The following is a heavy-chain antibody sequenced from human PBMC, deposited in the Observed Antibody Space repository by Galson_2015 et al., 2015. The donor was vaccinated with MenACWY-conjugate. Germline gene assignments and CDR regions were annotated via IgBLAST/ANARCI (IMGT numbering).Heavy chain of an antibody. V-gene: IGHV1-3*01. J-gene: IGHJ5*02. CDR2: INAGNGNT. D-gene: IGHD3-9*01. Sequence: SVKVSCKASGYTFTLYAMHWVRQAPGLGLEWMGWINAGNGNTKYSQKFHDRVTITRDISASTVYMELTSLGSEDTAVYYCARGVSPQTGYLKRDWFDTWGQETLVTVSS. CDR1: GYTFTLYA. CDR3: ARGVSPQTGYLKRDWFDT.